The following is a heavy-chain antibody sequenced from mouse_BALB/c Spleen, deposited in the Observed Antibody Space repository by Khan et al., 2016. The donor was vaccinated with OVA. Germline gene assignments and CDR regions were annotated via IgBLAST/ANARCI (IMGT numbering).Heavy chain of an antibody. J-gene: IGHJ3*01. CDR3: GRRENYGDGPSWFAY. CDR1: GYTFTSYW. V-gene: IGHV1-61*01. D-gene: IGHD2-13*01. Sequence: QVQLQQSGAELVRPGASVKLSCKASGYTFTSYWMNWVKQRPGQGLEWIGMIDPSDSETHYNQIFKDKATLTVDKSSSTAYMQLSSLTSEDSAVYYCGRRENYGDGPSWFAYWGQGTLVTVSA. CDR2: IDPSDSET.